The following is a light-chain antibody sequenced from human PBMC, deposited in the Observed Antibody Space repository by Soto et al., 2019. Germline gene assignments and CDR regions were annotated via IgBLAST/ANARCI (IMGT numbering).Light chain of an antibody. CDR1: QAIRND. CDR3: LQDYNYPWT. J-gene: IGKJ1*01. V-gene: IGKV1-6*01. Sequence: AIQMTQSPSSLSASVGDRVTITCRASQAIRNDLGWYQQKPGRGPKLLIYAASTLQSGVPSRFSGSGSGTDFTLTISSLQPEDFATYYCLQDYNYPWTFGQGTKVEIK. CDR2: AAS.